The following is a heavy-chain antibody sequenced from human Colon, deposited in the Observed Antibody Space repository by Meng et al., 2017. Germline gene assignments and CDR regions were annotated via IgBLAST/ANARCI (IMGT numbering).Heavy chain of an antibody. J-gene: IGHJ4*02. CDR1: GYSFTSFG. CDR3: ARDPSNTSGRYAYFDY. V-gene: IGHV1-18*01. CDR2: ISCYNGDT. D-gene: IGHD6-19*01. Sequence: QVVESGAGVKKPGAPVRVSCKASGYSFTSFGASWVRQAPGQGLEWMGWISCYNGDTNYAQKLQGRVTMTTDTSTNTAYMDLRGLRSDDTAVYYCARDPSNTSGRYAYFDYWGQGTLVTVSS.